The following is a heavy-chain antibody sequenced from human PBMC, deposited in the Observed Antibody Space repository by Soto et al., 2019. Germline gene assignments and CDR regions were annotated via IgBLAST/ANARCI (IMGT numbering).Heavy chain of an antibody. CDR3: AREPYLPMARNDF. V-gene: IGHV4-4*02. Sequence: PSETLSLTCAVSGDPIISTNWWHWVRQSPDKGLEWIGEIHHGGNINYNPSLKSRVTISMDKSKNQFSLKLNSVTAADTAVYFCAREPYLPMARNDFWGQGAQVTVSS. CDR1: GDPIISTNW. CDR2: IHHGGNI. D-gene: IGHD3-10*01. J-gene: IGHJ4*02.